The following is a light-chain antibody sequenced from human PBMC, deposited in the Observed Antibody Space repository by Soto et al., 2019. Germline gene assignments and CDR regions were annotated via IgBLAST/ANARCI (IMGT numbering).Light chain of an antibody. CDR1: SSDVGGYNY. V-gene: IGLV2-14*03. CDR2: DVS. Sequence: QSALTQPASVSGSPGQSITISCTGTSSDVGGYNYVSWYQHHPGKAPKLMIYDVSNRPSGVSNRFSGSKSGNTASLTISGLQPEDEADYYCGSHTPSSTRQIAFGTGTKFTVL. J-gene: IGLJ1*01. CDR3: GSHTPSSTRQIA.